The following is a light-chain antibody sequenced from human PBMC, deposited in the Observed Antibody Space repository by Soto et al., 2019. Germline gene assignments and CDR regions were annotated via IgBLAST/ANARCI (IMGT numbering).Light chain of an antibody. CDR2: AAP. CDR3: QQYGSSPEWT. V-gene: IGKV3-20*01. J-gene: IGKJ1*01. CDR1: QSVSSSN. Sequence: EIVLTQSPGTLSLSLGERATLSCRASQSVSSSNLPWYQQKPGQAPRLLIYAAPSRATGIPDRFSGSGSGTDFTLTISRLEPEDFAVYYCQQYGSSPEWTFGQGTKVEIK.